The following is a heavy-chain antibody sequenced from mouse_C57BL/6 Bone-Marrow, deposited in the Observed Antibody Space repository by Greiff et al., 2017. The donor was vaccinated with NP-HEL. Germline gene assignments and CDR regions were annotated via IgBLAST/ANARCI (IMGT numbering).Heavy chain of an antibody. CDR1: GYTFTSYT. Sequence: VKLQESGAELVRPGTSVKMSCKASGYTFTSYTMHWVKQRPGQGLEWIGYINPSSGYTKYNQKFKDKATLTADKSSSTAYMQLSSLTSEDSAVYYCARYSSAWFAYWGQGTLVTVSA. J-gene: IGHJ3*01. V-gene: IGHV1-4*01. CDR3: ARYSSAWFAY. CDR2: INPSSGYT. D-gene: IGHD3-2*02.